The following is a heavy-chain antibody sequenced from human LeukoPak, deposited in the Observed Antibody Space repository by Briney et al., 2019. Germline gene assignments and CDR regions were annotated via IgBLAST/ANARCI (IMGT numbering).Heavy chain of an antibody. V-gene: IGHV4-59*01. CDR2: MFYSGST. Sequence: SETLSLTCTVSGGSISSYYWTWIRQPPGKGLEWIAYMFYSGSTNYNPSLQSRVTLSVDSSKNQFSLKLTSVTAADTAVYFCARAPAGVPRWHMDVWGKGTTVTVSS. CDR1: GGSISSYY. CDR3: ARAPAGVPRWHMDV. D-gene: IGHD4-23*01. J-gene: IGHJ6*03.